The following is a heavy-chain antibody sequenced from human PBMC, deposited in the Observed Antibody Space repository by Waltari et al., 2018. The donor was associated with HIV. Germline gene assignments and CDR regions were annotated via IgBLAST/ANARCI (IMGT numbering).Heavy chain of an antibody. V-gene: IGHV1-2*06. D-gene: IGHD2-21*02. CDR1: GYNFSGHY. J-gene: IGHJ4*02. Sequence: QVQLVQSGAEVRKPGASMKVSCKASGYNFSGHYIHWVRQAPGHGLEWMGRITPYSGATNYAQKFRGRVTMTRDTSIRKAYVELSGLTSDDTAVYYCARAISTGRVTFDYWGQGTLVTVSS. CDR2: ITPYSGAT. CDR3: ARAISTGRVTFDY.